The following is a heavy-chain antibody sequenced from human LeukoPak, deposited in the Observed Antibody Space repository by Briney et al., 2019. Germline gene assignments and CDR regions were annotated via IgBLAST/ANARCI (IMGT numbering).Heavy chain of an antibody. CDR1: GGSFSGYY. Sequence: SETLSLTCAVYGGSFSGYYWSWIRQPPGKGLEWIGEINHSGSTNYNPSLKSRVTISVDTSKNQFSLKLSSVTAADTAVYYCARAPQFYDYVWGSYRYTASFDYWGQGTLVTVSS. CDR2: INHSGST. D-gene: IGHD3-16*02. V-gene: IGHV4-34*01. CDR3: ARAPQFYDYVWGSYRYTASFDY. J-gene: IGHJ4*02.